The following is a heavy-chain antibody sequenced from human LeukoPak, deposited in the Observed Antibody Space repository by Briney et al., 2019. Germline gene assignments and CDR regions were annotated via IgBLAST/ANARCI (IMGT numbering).Heavy chain of an antibody. CDR1: GFTFSSYA. CDR2: ISGSGDNT. J-gene: IGHJ4*02. CDR3: ARVAGTKCLDY. V-gene: IGHV3-23*01. Sequence: GGSLRLSCAASGFTFSSYAMSWVRQAPGKGLEWVSGISGSGDNTYYADSVKGRFTISRDNSKNTLYLQMNSLRGEDTAIYYCARVAGTKCLDYWGQGTLVTVSS. D-gene: IGHD6-19*01.